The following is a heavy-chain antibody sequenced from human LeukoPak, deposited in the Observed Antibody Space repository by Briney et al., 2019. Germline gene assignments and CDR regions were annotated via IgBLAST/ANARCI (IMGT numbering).Heavy chain of an antibody. J-gene: IGHJ4*02. D-gene: IGHD6-19*01. CDR2: IYYSGST. CDR3: ARGESSSGSMFWYFDY. CDR1: GGSISSGDYY. Sequence: PSQTLSLTCTVSGGSISSGDYYWSWIRQPPGKGLEWIGYIYYSGSTNYNPSLKSRVTISVDTSKNQFSLKLSSVTAADTAVYYCARGESSSGSMFWYFDYWGQGTLVTVSS. V-gene: IGHV4-30-4*01.